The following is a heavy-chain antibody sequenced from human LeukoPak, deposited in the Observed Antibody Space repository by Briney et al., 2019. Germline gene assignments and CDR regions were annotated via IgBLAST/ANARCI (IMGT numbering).Heavy chain of an antibody. Sequence: GGSLRLSCAASGFTFSSYSVNWVRQAPGKGREWVSSISSSSSYIYYADSVKGRFTISRDYAKNLLYLQMNSLRIEDTAVYYCARDHGIPGSGSYRFDYWGHGTLVTVSS. J-gene: IGHJ4*01. D-gene: IGHD3-10*01. CDR3: ARDHGIPGSGSYRFDY. V-gene: IGHV3-21*06. CDR1: GFTFSSYS. CDR2: ISSSSSYI.